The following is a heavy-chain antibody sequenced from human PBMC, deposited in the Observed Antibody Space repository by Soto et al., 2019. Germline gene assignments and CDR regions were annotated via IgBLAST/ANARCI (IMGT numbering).Heavy chain of an antibody. CDR3: ARQLLAVAGTDHYYGMDV. D-gene: IGHD6-19*01. J-gene: IGHJ6*02. V-gene: IGHV3-33*01. Sequence: HPGGSLRLSCAASAFTFSSYGMHWVRQAPGKGLEWVAVIWYDGSEKYYGDPVKGRITISRDNSKNTLYLQMNSLRAEDTAVYYCARQLLAVAGTDHYYGMDVWGQGTTVTVSS. CDR2: IWYDGSEK. CDR1: AFTFSSYG.